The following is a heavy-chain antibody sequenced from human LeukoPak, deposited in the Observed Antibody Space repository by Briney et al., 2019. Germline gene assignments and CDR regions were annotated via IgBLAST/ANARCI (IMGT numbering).Heavy chain of an antibody. Sequence: PSETLSLTCAVSGGSISSSNWWSWVRQPPGKGLEWIGSIYYSGSTYYNPSLKSRVTISVDTSKNQFSLKLSSVTAADTAVYYCARSNGDFDAFDIWGQGTMVTVSS. CDR2: IYYSGST. V-gene: IGHV4-4*02. J-gene: IGHJ3*02. CDR3: ARSNGDFDAFDI. CDR1: GGSISSSNW. D-gene: IGHD4-17*01.